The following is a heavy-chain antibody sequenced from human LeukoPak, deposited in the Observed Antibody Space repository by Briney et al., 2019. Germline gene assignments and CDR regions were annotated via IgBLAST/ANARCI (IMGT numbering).Heavy chain of an antibody. CDR2: IREDGTER. J-gene: IGHJ4*02. Sequence: GGSLRLSCPASGFTFSSYWMSWVRQAAGRGLEWVANIREDGTERNYVDSVKGRFTISRDNAKNSLFLQMSNLRDDDTAIYYCARHVGISFWGQGTLVTVSS. CDR1: GFTFSSYW. D-gene: IGHD7-27*01. CDR3: ARHVGISF. V-gene: IGHV3-7*01.